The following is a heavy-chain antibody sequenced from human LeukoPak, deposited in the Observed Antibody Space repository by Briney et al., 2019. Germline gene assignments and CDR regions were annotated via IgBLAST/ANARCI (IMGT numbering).Heavy chain of an antibody. CDR2: IRSKAYGETA. V-gene: IGHV3-49*03. D-gene: IGHD1-1*01. J-gene: IGHJ4*02. CDR3: TRDRGAYNLYDY. CDR1: GFTFGDYA. Sequence: GGSLRLSCTASGFTFGDYAMSWIRQAPGKGLEWVGFIRSKAYGETADYAASVKGRFTISRDDSKAIAYLQVNSLKAEDTAVYHCTRDRGAYNLYDYWGQGTLVTVSS.